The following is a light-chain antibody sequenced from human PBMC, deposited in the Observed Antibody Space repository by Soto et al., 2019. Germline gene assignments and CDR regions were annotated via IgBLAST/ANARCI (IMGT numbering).Light chain of an antibody. V-gene: IGLV2-14*03. J-gene: IGLJ2*01. CDR2: DVS. CDR1: SSNVGGYNY. CDR3: SSDTSSSTLFVV. Sequence: QSALTQPASVSGSPGQSITISCTGTSSNVGGYNYVSWYQQHPGKAPKLMIYDVSNRPSGVSNRFSGSKSGNTASLTISGLQAEDEAEYYGSSDTSSSTLFVVFGGGTKLTVL.